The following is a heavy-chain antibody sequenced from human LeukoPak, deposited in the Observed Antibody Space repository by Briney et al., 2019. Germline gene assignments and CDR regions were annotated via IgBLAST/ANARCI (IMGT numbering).Heavy chain of an antibody. J-gene: IGHJ5*02. CDR1: GYSFTSYW. D-gene: IGHD3-3*01. CDR2: IYPGDSDT. V-gene: IGHV5-51*01. Sequence: GESLKISCKGSGYSFTSYWIGRVRQMPGKGLEWMGIIYPGDSDTRYSPSFQGQVTISADKSISTAYLQWSSLKASDTAMYYCARHDRAPYYDFWRGYSHWFDPWGQGTLVTVSS. CDR3: ARHDRAPYYDFWRGYSHWFDP.